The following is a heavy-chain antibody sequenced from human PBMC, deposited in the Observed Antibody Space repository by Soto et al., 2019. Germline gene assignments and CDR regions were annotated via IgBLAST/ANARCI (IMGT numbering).Heavy chain of an antibody. CDR1: GFTFSSYG. V-gene: IGHV3-30*18. J-gene: IGHJ4*02. D-gene: IGHD5-12*01. Sequence: QVQLVESGGGVVQPGRSLRLSCAASGFTFSSYGMHWVRQAPGKGLEWVAVISYDGSNKYYADSVKGRFTISRDNSKNTLYLQMNSLRAEDTDVYYCAKGYSGYDRRAGLSVGYWGQGTLVTVSS. CDR3: AKGYSGYDRRAGLSVGY. CDR2: ISYDGSNK.